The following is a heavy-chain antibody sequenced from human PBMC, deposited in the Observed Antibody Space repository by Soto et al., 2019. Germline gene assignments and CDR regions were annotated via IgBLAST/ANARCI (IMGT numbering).Heavy chain of an antibody. J-gene: IGHJ4*02. CDR3: ARGRVRTRVQFDY. CDR2: ITSSGSTI. V-gene: IGHV3-11*01. D-gene: IGHD1-1*01. CDR1: GFTFSYYD. Sequence: WVSLRLSCAASGFTFSYYDMSWIRQAPGKGLEWVSYITSSGSTIYYADSVKCLLTISRDNAKNSLYLQMNILRSEDTAVYYCARGRVRTRVQFDYLGPGTLVTVSS.